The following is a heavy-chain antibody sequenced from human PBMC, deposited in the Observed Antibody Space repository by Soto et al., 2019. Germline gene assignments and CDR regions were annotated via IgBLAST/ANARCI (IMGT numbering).Heavy chain of an antibody. V-gene: IGHV3-21*01. D-gene: IGHD4-17*01. CDR2: ISGTGGNT. CDR3: ARVRGLLRSHDAFDI. J-gene: IGHJ3*02. Sequence: PGGSLRLSCAASGFTFSSYAMTWVRQAPGKGLEWVSTISGTGGNTYYADSVKGRFTISRDNAKNSLFLQMNSLRAEDTAVYYCARVRGLLRSHDAFDIWGQGTMVTVSS. CDR1: GFTFSSYA.